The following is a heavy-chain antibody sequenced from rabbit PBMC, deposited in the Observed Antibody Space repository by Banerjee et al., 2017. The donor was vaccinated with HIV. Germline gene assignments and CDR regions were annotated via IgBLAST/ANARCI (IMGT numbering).Heavy chain of an antibody. D-gene: IGHD6-1*01. CDR1: GFSFSSSY. J-gene: IGHJ4*01. V-gene: IGHV1S40*01. CDR3: VRETETYAGYTGYAYYFNL. CDR2: IDGGDDST. Sequence: QSLQESGGGLVKPGASLTLTCTASGFSFSSSYMCWVRQAPGKGLEWIACIDGGDDSTYYASWAKGRFTISKTSSTTVTLQMTSLTAADTATYFCVRETETYAGYTGYAYYFNLWGQGTLVTVS.